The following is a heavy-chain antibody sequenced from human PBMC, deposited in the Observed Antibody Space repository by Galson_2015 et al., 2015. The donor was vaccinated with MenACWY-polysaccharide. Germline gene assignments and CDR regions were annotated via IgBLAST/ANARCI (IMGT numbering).Heavy chain of an antibody. Sequence: SLRLSCAASGFTFSSYWMHWVRQAPGKGLVWVSRINSDGSSTSYADSVKGRFTISRDNAKNTLYLQMNSLRAEDTAVYYCARAPTRYYGGNSGHLFDYWGQGTLVTVSS. CDR2: INSDGSST. CDR1: GFTFSSYW. V-gene: IGHV3-74*01. J-gene: IGHJ4*02. CDR3: ARAPTRYYGGNSGHLFDY. D-gene: IGHD4-23*01.